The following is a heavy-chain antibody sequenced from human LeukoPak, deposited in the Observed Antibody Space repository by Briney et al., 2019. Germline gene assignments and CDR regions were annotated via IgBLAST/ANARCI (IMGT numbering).Heavy chain of an antibody. CDR3: AKDPGSLDAFDI. V-gene: IGHV3-23*01. D-gene: IGHD1-1*01. Sequence: GGSLRLSCAASGFNFIDYTMNWVRQAPGKGLEWVSAISGSGGSTYYADSVKGRFTISRDNSKNTLYLQMNSLRAEDTAVYYCAKDPGSLDAFDIWGQGTMVTVSS. CDR1: GFNFIDYT. J-gene: IGHJ3*02. CDR2: ISGSGGST.